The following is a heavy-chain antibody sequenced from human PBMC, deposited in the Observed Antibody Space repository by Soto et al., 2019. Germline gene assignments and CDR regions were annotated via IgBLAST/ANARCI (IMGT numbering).Heavy chain of an antibody. D-gene: IGHD1-1*01. V-gene: IGHV4-4*02. Sequence: QVQLQESGPGLVKPSGTLSLTCAVSGGSISSSNWWSWVRQPPGKGLEWIGEIYHSGSTNCNPSLKGRVTIAVDKSKNQFSLNLSSVTAADTAVYYCARDERLEGWFDPWGQGTLVTVSS. CDR2: IYHSGST. CDR1: GGSISSSNW. J-gene: IGHJ5*02. CDR3: ARDERLEGWFDP.